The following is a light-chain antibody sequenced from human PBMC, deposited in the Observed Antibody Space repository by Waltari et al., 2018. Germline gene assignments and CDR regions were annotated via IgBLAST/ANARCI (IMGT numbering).Light chain of an antibody. CDR2: AAS. Sequence: AIRITQSPSSLSASTGDRVTITCRASQGISSYLAWYQQKPGKAPKLLIYAASTLQSGVPSRFSGSGSGTDFTLTISCLQSEDFATYYCQQYYSYFSFGQRTKVEIK. CDR3: QQYYSYFS. V-gene: IGKV1-8*01. CDR1: QGISSY. J-gene: IGKJ1*01.